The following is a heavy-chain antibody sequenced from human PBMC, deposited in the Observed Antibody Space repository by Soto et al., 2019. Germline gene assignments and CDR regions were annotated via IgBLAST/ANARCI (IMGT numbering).Heavy chain of an antibody. D-gene: IGHD3-22*01. CDR1: GYTFTAYY. Sequence: GASVKVSCKASGYTFTAYYMHWVRQAPGQGLEWMGWINPNSGGTNYAQKFQGRVTMTRDTSISTAYMELSRLRSDDTAVYYCARVHYDSVPADYWGPGTQVTVS. V-gene: IGHV1-2*02. CDR3: ARVHYDSVPADY. CDR2: INPNSGGT. J-gene: IGHJ4*02.